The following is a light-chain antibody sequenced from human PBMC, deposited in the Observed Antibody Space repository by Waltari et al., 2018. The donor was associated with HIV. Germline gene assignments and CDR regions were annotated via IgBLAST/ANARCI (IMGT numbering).Light chain of an antibody. CDR1: HSVFYTPNAKNY. J-gene: IGKJ1*01. V-gene: IGKV4-1*01. CDR3: QQYYSPTPT. Sequence: DVVMTQSPDALAVSLGERATINCKATHSVFYTPNAKNYIAWYQQRPGQAPKLLIYWASTREFGVSARFSGSGSGTNFTLTITSLQAEDVAVYYCQQYYSPTPTFGQGTKVEIK. CDR2: WAS.